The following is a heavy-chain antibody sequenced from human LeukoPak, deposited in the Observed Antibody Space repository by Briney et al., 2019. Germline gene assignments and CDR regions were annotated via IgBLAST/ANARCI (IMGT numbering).Heavy chain of an antibody. Sequence: GGSLRLSCTASGITFSSDGMQWVRQAPGKGLEGWALINHGGTNKYYGDSVKGRFTISRDNCKNTLYLQMDSLRAEDTAVYYCTNFEYWGQGPLVTVSS. V-gene: IGHV3-30*02. CDR3: TNFEY. CDR2: INHGGTNK. J-gene: IGHJ4*02. CDR1: GITFSSDG.